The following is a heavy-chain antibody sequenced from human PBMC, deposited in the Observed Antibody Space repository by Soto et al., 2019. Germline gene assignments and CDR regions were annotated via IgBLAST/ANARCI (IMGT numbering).Heavy chain of an antibody. CDR3: ARDSEPPYSSSWYWFEP. D-gene: IGHD6-13*01. Sequence: ASVKVSCKSSGYTFTSYYMHWVRQAPGQGLEWMGIINPSGGSTSYAQKFQGRVTMTRDTSTSTVYMELSSLRSEDTAVYYCARDSEPPYSSSWYWFEPWGQGTLVTVSS. V-gene: IGHV1-46*01. CDR1: GYTFTSYY. CDR2: INPSGGST. J-gene: IGHJ5*02.